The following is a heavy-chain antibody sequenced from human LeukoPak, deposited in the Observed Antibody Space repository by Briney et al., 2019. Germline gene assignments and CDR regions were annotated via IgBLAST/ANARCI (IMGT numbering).Heavy chain of an antibody. D-gene: IGHD3-22*01. V-gene: IGHV3-74*01. J-gene: IGHJ1*01. CDR3: ARAPSEIGGYYPEYFRH. CDR2: IKSDGST. Sequence: GGSLRLSCAASGFTFSSYWMHWVRQAPGKGLVWVLRIKSDGSTNYADSVEGRFTISRDNAKNTVSLQMNSLRAEDTGVYYCARAPSEIGGYYPEYFRHWGQGTLVTVSS. CDR1: GFTFSSYW.